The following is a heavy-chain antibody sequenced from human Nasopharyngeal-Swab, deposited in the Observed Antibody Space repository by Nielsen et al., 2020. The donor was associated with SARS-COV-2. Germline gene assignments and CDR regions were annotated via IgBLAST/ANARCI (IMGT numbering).Heavy chain of an antibody. Sequence: GESLKISCAASGFTFSSYSMNWVRQASGKGLEWVGRIRSKANSYATAYAASVKGRFTISRDDSKNTAYLQMNSLKTEDTAVYYCTRQISGWYHPFDSWGQGTLVTVSS. V-gene: IGHV3-73*01. CDR3: TRQISGWYHPFDS. CDR2: IRSKANSYAT. J-gene: IGHJ4*02. CDR1: GFTFSSYS. D-gene: IGHD6-19*01.